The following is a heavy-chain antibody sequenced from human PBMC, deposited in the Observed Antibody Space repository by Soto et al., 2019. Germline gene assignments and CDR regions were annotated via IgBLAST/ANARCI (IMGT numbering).Heavy chain of an antibody. V-gene: IGHV1-69*02. J-gene: IGHJ4*02. Sequence: GASVRVSCKASGGTFSSYTISWVRQAPGQGLEWMGRIIPILGIANYAQKFQGRVTITADKSTSTAYMELSSLRSEDTAVYYCGVEWFYCDILAGRTFDDWGQGTLVTVSS. CDR2: IIPILGIA. CDR1: GGTFSSYT. D-gene: IGHD3-9*01. CDR3: GVEWFYCDILAGRTFDD.